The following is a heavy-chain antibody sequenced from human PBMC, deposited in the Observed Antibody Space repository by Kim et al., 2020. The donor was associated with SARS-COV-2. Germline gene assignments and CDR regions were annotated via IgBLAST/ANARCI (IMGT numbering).Heavy chain of an antibody. CDR3: ARLGEWMGVYYYVMDV. Sequence: SETLSLTCTVSGGSISSYYWSWIRQPPGKGLEWIGYIYYSGSTNYNPSLKSRVTISVDTSKNQFSLKLSSVTAADTAVYYCARLGEWMGVYYYVMDVWGQGTTVTVSS. CDR2: IYYSGST. V-gene: IGHV4-59*08. J-gene: IGHJ6*02. D-gene: IGHD2-2*03. CDR1: GGSISSYY.